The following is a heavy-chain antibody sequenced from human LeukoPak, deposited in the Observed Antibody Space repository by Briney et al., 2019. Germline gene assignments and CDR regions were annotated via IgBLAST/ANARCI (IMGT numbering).Heavy chain of an antibody. CDR1: GFTFSSYS. V-gene: IGHV3-21*01. D-gene: IGHD3-22*01. CDR2: ISSSSSYI. J-gene: IGHJ4*02. Sequence: GGSLRLSCAASGFTFSSYSMNWVRQAPGKGLEWVSSISSSSSYIYYADSVKGRFTISRDNAKNSPYLQMNSLRAEDTAVYYCARVRYYDSSGYYFDYWGQGTLVTVSS. CDR3: ARVRYYDSSGYYFDY.